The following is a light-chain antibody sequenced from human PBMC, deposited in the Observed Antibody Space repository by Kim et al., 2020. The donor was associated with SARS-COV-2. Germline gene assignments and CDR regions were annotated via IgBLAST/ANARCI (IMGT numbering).Light chain of an antibody. V-gene: IGKV1-5*03. Sequence: SAFLGTRVTITCRASQNINTWLAWYQQKPGKAPKLHIYLASTLEMGVPPRFSGSGSGTEFTLTINSLQPDDFATYYCKHYSRFPYTFGPGTKLEI. CDR1: QNINTW. J-gene: IGKJ2*01. CDR2: LAS. CDR3: KHYSRFPYT.